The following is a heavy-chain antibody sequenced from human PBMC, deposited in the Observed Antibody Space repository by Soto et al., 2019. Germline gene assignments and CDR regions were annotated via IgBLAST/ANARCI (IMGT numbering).Heavy chain of an antibody. CDR3: ARGPALTGYYSAPPYGMDV. Sequence: SETLSLTCAVYGGSFSGYYWSWIRQPPGKGLEWIGEINHSGSTNYNPSLKSRVTISVDTSKNQFSLKLSSVTAADTAVYYCARGPALTGYYSAPPYGMDVWGQGTTVTVSS. J-gene: IGHJ6*02. V-gene: IGHV4-34*01. CDR2: INHSGST. CDR1: GGSFSGYY. D-gene: IGHD3-9*01.